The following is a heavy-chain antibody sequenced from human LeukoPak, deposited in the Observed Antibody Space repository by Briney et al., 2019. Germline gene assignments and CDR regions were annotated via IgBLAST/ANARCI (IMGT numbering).Heavy chain of an antibody. D-gene: IGHD2-2*01. V-gene: IGHV1-8*01. CDR1: GYTFTSYD. J-gene: IGHJ4*02. CDR2: MNPNSGNT. CDR3: ARDWRSWYCSSTSCHHYFDY. Sequence: ASVKVSCKASGYTFTSYDINWVRQATGQGLEWMGWMNPNSGNTGYAQKFQGRVTMTRNTSISTAYMELSSLRSEDTAVYYCARDWRSWYCSSTSCHHYFDYWGQGTLVTVSS.